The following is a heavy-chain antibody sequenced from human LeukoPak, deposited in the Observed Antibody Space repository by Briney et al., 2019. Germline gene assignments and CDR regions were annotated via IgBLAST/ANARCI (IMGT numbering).Heavy chain of an antibody. J-gene: IGHJ5*02. D-gene: IGHD3-9*01. V-gene: IGHV5-51*01. CDR2: IYPGDSDT. CDR1: GYSFTSYW. CDR3: ARRRYDILTAYVSWFDP. Sequence: GEPLKISCKGSGYSFTSYWIGWVRQMPGKGLEWMGIIYPGDSDTRYSPSFQGQVTISADKSISTAYLQWSSLKASDTAMCYCARRRYDILTAYVSWFDPWGQGTLVTVSS.